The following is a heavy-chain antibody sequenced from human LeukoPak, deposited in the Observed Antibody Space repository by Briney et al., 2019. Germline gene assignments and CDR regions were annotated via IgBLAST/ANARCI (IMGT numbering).Heavy chain of an antibody. CDR1: GFAFSGHW. J-gene: IGHJ4*02. CDR3: ARVDDSSGFDY. CDR2: INTDGSNT. V-gene: IGHV3-74*01. Sequence: GGSLRLSCVASGFAFSGHWMHWVRQDPVKGLVWVSRINTDGSNTGYADSVKGRFTISRDNAKNSLYLQMNSLRAEDTAVYYCARVDDSSGFDYWGQGTLVTVSS. D-gene: IGHD3-22*01.